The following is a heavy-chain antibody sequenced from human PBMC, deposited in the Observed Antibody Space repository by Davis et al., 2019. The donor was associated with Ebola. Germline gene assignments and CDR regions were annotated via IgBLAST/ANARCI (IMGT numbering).Heavy chain of an antibody. CDR2: ISYDGSNK. D-gene: IGHD3-3*01. J-gene: IGHJ6*04. CDR1: GFTFSSYA. Sequence: GESLKISCAASGFTFSSYAMHWVRQAPGKGLEWVAVISYDGSNKYYSDSVKGRFTISRDNSKNTLYLQMNSLRAEDTAVYYCAKDLGNYDFWSGYYNDMDVWGKGTTVTVSS. V-gene: IGHV3-30*04. CDR3: AKDLGNYDFWSGYYNDMDV.